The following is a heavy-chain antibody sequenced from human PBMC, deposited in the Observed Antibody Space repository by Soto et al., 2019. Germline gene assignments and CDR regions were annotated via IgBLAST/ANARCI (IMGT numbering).Heavy chain of an antibody. J-gene: IGHJ4*02. CDR3: AHFKYSSGYAF. CDR2: ICWDDDK. CDR1: GFSLSTSGVG. D-gene: IGHD6-19*01. V-gene: IGHV2-5*02. Sequence: QITLKESGPTLVKPTQTLTLTCSFSGFSLSTSGVGVGWIRQPPGKALEWLALICWDDDKRYSPSLKNRLTITKDTSKNQVVLTMTNMDPVDTATYYCAHFKYSSGYAFWGQGTMVTVSS.